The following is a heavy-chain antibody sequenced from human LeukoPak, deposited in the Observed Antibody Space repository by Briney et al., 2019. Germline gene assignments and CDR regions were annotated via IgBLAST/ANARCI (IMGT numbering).Heavy chain of an antibody. Sequence: SETLSLTCTVSGGSISSYYWSWIRQPPGKGLEWNGYIYYSGSTNYNPSLKSRVTISVDTSKDQFSLKLSSVTAADTAVYYCARAMVRGVINSYYFDYWGQGTLVTVSS. D-gene: IGHD3-10*01. J-gene: IGHJ4*02. CDR2: IYYSGST. CDR1: GGSISSYY. V-gene: IGHV4-59*01. CDR3: ARAMVRGVINSYYFDY.